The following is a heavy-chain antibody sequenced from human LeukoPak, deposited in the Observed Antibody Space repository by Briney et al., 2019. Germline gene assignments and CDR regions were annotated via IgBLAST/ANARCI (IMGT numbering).Heavy chain of an antibody. D-gene: IGHD2-15*01. V-gene: IGHV3-53*01. CDR1: GFTISSNY. J-gene: IGHJ4*02. CDR3: ARGSRDIVMVVAGTPLDYFDY. CDR2: IYYGGST. Sequence: PAESLTLSCTASGFTISSNYMSWLRQAPGKGLEWVAVIYYGGSTYYTASVKGRFTISREHSKNKLYLQMNSLTAEDTAVYYCARGSRDIVMVVAGTPLDYFDYWGQGTLVTVSS.